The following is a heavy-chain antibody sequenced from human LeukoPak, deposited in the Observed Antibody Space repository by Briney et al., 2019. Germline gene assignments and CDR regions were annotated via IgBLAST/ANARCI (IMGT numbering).Heavy chain of an antibody. CDR2: INHSGST. Sequence: SDTPSLTCAVYGGSFSGYYWSWIRQPPGKGLRWIGEINHSGSTNYNPSLKSRVTISVDTSKNQFSLKLSSVTAADTAVYYCAREDRTYYDYVWGSYRLNWFDPWGQGTLVTVSS. J-gene: IGHJ5*02. CDR1: GGSFSGYY. D-gene: IGHD3-16*02. V-gene: IGHV4-34*01. CDR3: AREDRTYYDYVWGSYRLNWFDP.